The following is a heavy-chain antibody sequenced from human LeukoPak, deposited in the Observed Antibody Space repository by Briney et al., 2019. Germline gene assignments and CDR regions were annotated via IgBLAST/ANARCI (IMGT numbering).Heavy chain of an antibody. D-gene: IGHD4-23*01. Sequence: SETLSLTCTVSGGSISSYYWSWIRQPPGKGLEWIGYIYYSGSTNYNPSLKSRVTISVDTSKNQFSLKLSSVTAADTAVYYCARRYGGNSETGYYYGMDVWGQGTTVTVSS. CDR1: GGSISSYY. CDR3: ARRYGGNSETGYYYGMDV. V-gene: IGHV4-59*01. J-gene: IGHJ6*02. CDR2: IYYSGST.